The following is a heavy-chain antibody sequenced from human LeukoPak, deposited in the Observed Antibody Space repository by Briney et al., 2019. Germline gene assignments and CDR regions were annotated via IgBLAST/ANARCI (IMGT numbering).Heavy chain of an antibody. Sequence: SQTLSLTCTVSGGSISGGSYYWSWIRPPAGKGLEWIGRIYTSGSTNYNPSLKSRVTISVDTSKNQFSLKLSSVTAADTAVYYCARAGYYDFWSGYYTDAGNYYYMDVWGKGTTVTVSS. V-gene: IGHV4-61*02. CDR1: GGSISGGSYY. J-gene: IGHJ6*03. CDR3: ARAGYYDFWSGYYTDAGNYYYMDV. D-gene: IGHD3-3*01. CDR2: IYTSGST.